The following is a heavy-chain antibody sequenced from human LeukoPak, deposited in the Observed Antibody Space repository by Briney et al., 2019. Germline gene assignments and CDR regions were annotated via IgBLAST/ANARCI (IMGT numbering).Heavy chain of an antibody. D-gene: IGHD3-10*01. V-gene: IGHV3-30*02. CDR3: AKDRLWFGESAYDY. Sequence: PGGSLRLSCAASGFTFSSYGMHWVRQAPGNGLEWVAFIRYDGSNKYYADSVKGRFTISRDNSKNTLYLQMNSLRAEDTAVYYCAKDRLWFGESAYDYWGQGTLVTVSS. J-gene: IGHJ4*02. CDR2: IRYDGSNK. CDR1: GFTFSSYG.